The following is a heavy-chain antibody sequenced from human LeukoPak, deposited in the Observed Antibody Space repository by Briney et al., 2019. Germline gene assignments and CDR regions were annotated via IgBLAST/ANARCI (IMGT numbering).Heavy chain of an antibody. Sequence: PSETLSLTCTVSGGSISSSSYSWGWIRQPPGKGLEWIGSIYYSGSTYYNPSLKSRVTISVDTSKNQFSLKLSSVTAADTAGYYCATSGGGYVFGSVYRNTGFAPWGQGPLATVP. CDR2: IYYSGST. CDR3: ATSGGGYVFGSVYRNTGFAP. V-gene: IGHV4-39*01. CDR1: GGSISSSSYS. D-gene: IGHD3-3*01. J-gene: IGHJ5*02.